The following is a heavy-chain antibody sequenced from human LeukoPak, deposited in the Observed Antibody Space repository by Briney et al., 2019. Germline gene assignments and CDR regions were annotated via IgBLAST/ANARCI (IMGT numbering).Heavy chain of an antibody. D-gene: IGHD6-19*01. J-gene: IGHJ4*02. CDR1: GFTFSSYE. CDR3: AREIVSAVAGNFDY. CDR2: ISSSGSTR. V-gene: IGHV3-48*03. Sequence: GGSLRLSCAASGFTFSSYEMNWVRQAPGKGLEWVSYISSSGSTRTYADAVKGRFTISRDNAKNSLYLEMNSLRAEDTAVYYCAREIVSAVAGNFDYWGQGTLVTVSS.